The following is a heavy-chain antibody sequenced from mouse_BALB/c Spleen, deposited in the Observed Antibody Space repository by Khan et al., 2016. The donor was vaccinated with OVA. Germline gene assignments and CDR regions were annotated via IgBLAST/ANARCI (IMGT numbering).Heavy chain of an antibody. J-gene: IGHJ3*01. CDR3: ARGNFPFIY. D-gene: IGHD1-1*01. Sequence: EVQLQESGPSLVKPSQTLSLTCSVTGDSITNGYSNWIRKFPGNELEYMGYIRYSGSTYYNPSLQSRISITRDPSKNQYHLQLNSVTTEDTATYYCARGNFPFIYWGQGTLVTVSA. CDR2: IRYSGST. V-gene: IGHV3-8*02. CDR1: GDSITNGY.